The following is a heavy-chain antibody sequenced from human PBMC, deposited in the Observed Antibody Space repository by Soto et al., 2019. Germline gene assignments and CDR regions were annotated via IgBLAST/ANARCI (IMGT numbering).Heavy chain of an antibody. D-gene: IGHD2-8*02. CDR3: ARDKITGLFDY. V-gene: IGHV4-34*01. J-gene: IGHJ4*02. Sequence: QVQLQQWGAGLLKPSETLSLTCAVYGGSFSGYYWTWIRQPPGTGLEWIGEINHSGSTNYNPSLKXXVTISVDTSKNQFSLKLPSVTAADSAVYYCARDKITGLFDYWGQGTLVTVSP. CDR1: GGSFSGYY. CDR2: INHSGST.